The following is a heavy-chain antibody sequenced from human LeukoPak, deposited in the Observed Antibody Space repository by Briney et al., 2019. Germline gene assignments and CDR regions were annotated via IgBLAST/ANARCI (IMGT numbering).Heavy chain of an antibody. CDR2: IWYDGSNK. V-gene: IGHV3-33*06. D-gene: IGHD5-12*01. J-gene: IGHJ4*02. CDR3: AKEGPDGYDFYFDY. Sequence: PGGSLRLSCAASGFTFSSYGMHWVRQAPGKGLEWVAVIWYDGSNKYYADSVKGRFTTSRDNSKNTLYLQMNSLRAEDTAVYYCAKEGPDGYDFYFDYWGQGTLVTVSS. CDR1: GFTFSSYG.